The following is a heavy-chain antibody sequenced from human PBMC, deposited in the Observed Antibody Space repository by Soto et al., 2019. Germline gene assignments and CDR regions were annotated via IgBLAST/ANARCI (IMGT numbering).Heavy chain of an antibody. CDR3: ARVLIAAAGNYYYGMGV. Sequence: QVQLVESGGGVVQPGRSLRLSCAASGFTFSSYAMHWVRQAPGKGLEWVAVISYDGSNKYYADSVKGRFTISRDNSKNTLYLQMNSLRAQDTAVYYCARVLIAAAGNYYYGMGVWGQGTTVTVSS. CDR1: GFTFSSYA. D-gene: IGHD6-13*01. CDR2: ISYDGSNK. J-gene: IGHJ6*02. V-gene: IGHV3-30-3*01.